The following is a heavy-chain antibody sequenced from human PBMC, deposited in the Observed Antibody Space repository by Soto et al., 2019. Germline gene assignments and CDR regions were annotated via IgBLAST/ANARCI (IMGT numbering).Heavy chain of an antibody. CDR1: GFTFRSYS. V-gene: IGHV3-30*03. J-gene: IGHJ4*02. D-gene: IGHD6-19*01. CDR3: ARDASSGWYKLGTFDY. CDR2: ISYDGSNK. Sequence: QVQLVESGGGVVQPGRSLRLSCAVSGFTFRSYSMHWVRQAPGKGLEWVAVISYDGSNKYYGDSVKGRFTISRDNSKNTLYLQMNTLRPEDTAVYYCARDASSGWYKLGTFDYWGRGTLVTVSS.